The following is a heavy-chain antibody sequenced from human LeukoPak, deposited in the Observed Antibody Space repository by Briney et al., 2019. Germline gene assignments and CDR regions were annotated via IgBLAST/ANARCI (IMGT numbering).Heavy chain of an antibody. CDR2: IRHDGNIE. Sequence: GGSRRLSCAASGFIFSSYGMHWVRQAPGKGLEWVAYIRHDGNIEDYAESVKGRFTISRDNSKSTLYLQMNSLRIEDTAVFYCAKKAPGDWVPLDSWGQGTLVTVSS. CDR3: AKKAPGDWVPLDS. V-gene: IGHV3-30*02. CDR1: GFIFSSYG. D-gene: IGHD3-9*01. J-gene: IGHJ4*02.